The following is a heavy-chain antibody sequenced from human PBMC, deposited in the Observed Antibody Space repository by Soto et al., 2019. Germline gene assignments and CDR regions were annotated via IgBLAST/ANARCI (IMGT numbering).Heavy chain of an antibody. J-gene: IGHJ4*02. V-gene: IGHV4-61*08. CDR2: VHYVGTT. Sequence: SGSPSVTCSVSGGSVSSGGYYWSWIRQSPGKGLEWICYVHYVGTTKYNPSHKSRVTISVDTSKKQFSLNLRSVTAADTAVYYCTRLNYYDTSGYPYFFDYWGQGAPVTVSS. CDR3: TRLNYYDTSGYPYFFDY. CDR1: GGSVSSGGYY. D-gene: IGHD3-22*01.